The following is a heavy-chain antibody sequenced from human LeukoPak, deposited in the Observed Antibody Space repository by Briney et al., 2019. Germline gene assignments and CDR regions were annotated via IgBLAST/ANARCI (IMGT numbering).Heavy chain of an antibody. CDR3: SYYVWGSYRFY. CDR2: MYYSGST. D-gene: IGHD3-16*02. CDR1: GGSISSSSYY. Sequence: SETLSLTCTVSGGSISSSSYYWGWIRQPPGKGLEWIGSMYYSGSTYYNPSLKSRVTISVDTSKNQFSLKLTSVTAADTAVYYWSYYVWGSYRFYWGQGTLVTVSS. J-gene: IGHJ4*02. V-gene: IGHV4-39*01.